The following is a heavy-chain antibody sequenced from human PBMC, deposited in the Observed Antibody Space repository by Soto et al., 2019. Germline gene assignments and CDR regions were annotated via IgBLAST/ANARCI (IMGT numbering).Heavy chain of an antibody. V-gene: IGHV1-18*04. CDR2: ISTYNGNT. Sequence: SVKVSCKASGYSFSTYAISWVRQAPGQGLEWLGRISTYNGNTNYGHILQGRVALTTDTSTNTAFMELRSLGSDDTAVYYCARTIAVAGIGYYFDYWGQGTLVTVSS. D-gene: IGHD6-19*01. CDR1: GYSFSTYA. J-gene: IGHJ4*02. CDR3: ARTIAVAGIGYYFDY.